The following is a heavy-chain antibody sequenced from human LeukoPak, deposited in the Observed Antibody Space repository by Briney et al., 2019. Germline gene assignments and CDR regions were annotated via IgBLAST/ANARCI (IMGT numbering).Heavy chain of an antibody. D-gene: IGHD6-19*01. CDR2: FTGGDGSA. Sequence: GGSLRLSCAASGFTFRNSAMSWVRQAPGKGLEWVSTFTGGDGSAYYADSVKGRFTISRDNSKNTMYLQMNSLRAEDTAVYFCARESHQWLIHVDSWGQGTLVCVSS. CDR1: GFTFRNSA. J-gene: IGHJ4*02. CDR3: ARESHQWLIHVDS. V-gene: IGHV3-23*01.